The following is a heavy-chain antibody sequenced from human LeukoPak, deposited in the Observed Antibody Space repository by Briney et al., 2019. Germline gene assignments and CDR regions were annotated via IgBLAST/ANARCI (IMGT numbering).Heavy chain of an antibody. CDR2: IYTSGGT. Sequence: SETLSLTCTVSGGSISSYFWRWIRQPAGKGLEWIGRIYTSGGTNYNPSLKSRVTMSVDTSKNKFSLKLSSVTAADTAVYYCARGGITMVRGVTVDYYYYYYMDVWGKGTTVTVSS. V-gene: IGHV4-4*07. CDR3: ARGGITMVRGVTVDYYYYYYMDV. CDR1: GGSISSYF. J-gene: IGHJ6*03. D-gene: IGHD3-10*01.